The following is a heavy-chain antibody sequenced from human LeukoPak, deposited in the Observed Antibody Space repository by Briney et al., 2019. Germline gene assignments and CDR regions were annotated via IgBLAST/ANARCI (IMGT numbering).Heavy chain of an antibody. CDR2: IPYDGSDK. V-gene: IGHV3-30*04. Sequence: GGSLRLSCAASGFTFSSYEMNWVRQAPGKGLEWVTFIPYDGSDKYYADSVKGRFTISRDNSKNTLYLQMNNMSTEDTAVYYFPREALEWPPPDIWGQGTTVTVSS. CDR1: GFTFSSYE. D-gene: IGHD3-3*01. CDR3: PREALEWPPPDI. J-gene: IGHJ3*02.